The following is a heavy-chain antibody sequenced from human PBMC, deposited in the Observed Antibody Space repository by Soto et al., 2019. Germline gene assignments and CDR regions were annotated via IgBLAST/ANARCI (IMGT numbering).Heavy chain of an antibody. CDR2: INPSGDST. CDR3: ARDWALDC. Sequence: ASVKVSCKAAGYTFNAYSMHWVRQAPGQGLEWMGMINPSGDSTTYPQNCQGRVTMTRDTSTTTVYMELSGLRSEDTAVDYRARDWALDCWGPGTLVNVSS. V-gene: IGHV1-46*02. J-gene: IGHJ4*02. CDR1: GYTFNAYS. D-gene: IGHD7-27*01.